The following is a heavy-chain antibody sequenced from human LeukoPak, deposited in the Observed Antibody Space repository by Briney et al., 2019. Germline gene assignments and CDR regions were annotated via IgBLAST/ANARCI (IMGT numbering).Heavy chain of an antibody. CDR1: GFTFNRDW. CDR2: IKEDGSEK. D-gene: IGHD1-26*01. J-gene: IGHJ3*02. CDR3: ARKAQTGSHSGPFDI. Sequence: GGSLRLSCTASGFTFNRDWTAWVRQAPGKGLEWVANIKEDGSEKNYVDSVKGRFTISRDNAEHLLFLQMNSLRAEDTAVYYCARKAQTGSHSGPFDIWGQGTLVTVSS. V-gene: IGHV3-7*01.